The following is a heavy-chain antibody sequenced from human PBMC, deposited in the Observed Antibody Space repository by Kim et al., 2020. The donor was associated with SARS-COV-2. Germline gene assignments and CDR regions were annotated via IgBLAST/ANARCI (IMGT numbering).Heavy chain of an antibody. Sequence: SETLSLTCTVSGGSISSGGYYWSWIRQHPGKGLEWIGYIYYSGSTYYNPSLKSRVTISVDTSKNQFSLKLSSVTAADTAVYYCARESLVYYYGMDVWGQGTTVTVSS. CDR3: ARESLVYYYGMDV. D-gene: IGHD3-9*01. V-gene: IGHV4-31*03. J-gene: IGHJ6*02. CDR1: GGSISSGGYY. CDR2: IYYSGST.